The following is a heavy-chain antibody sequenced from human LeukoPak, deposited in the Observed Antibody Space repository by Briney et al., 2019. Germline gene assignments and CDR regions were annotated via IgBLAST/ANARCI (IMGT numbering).Heavy chain of an antibody. J-gene: IGHJ5*02. V-gene: IGHV4-59*08. CDR3: ARHRMMVGATKRPWFDP. CDR2: IYYSGST. D-gene: IGHD1-26*01. Sequence: SETLSLTCTVSGGSISSYYCSWIRQPPGKGLEWIGYIYYSGSTNYNPSLKSRVTISVDTSKNQFSLKLSSVTAADTAVYYCARHRMMVGATKRPWFDPWGQGTLVTVSS. CDR1: GGSISSYY.